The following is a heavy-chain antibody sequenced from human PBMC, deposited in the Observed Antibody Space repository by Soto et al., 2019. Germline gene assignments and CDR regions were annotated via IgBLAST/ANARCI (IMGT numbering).Heavy chain of an antibody. J-gene: IGHJ3*02. Sequence: EVQLVESGGGLVQPGGSLKLSCAASGFNFSDSTMHWVRQASGKGLEWVGRVRGKPNNYATGYAASVEGRFTISRDDSKNTLYLQMNSLRAEDTAVYYCARSEQLGNAFDIWGQGTMVTVSS. D-gene: IGHD6-6*01. CDR3: ARSEQLGNAFDI. CDR1: GFNFSDST. V-gene: IGHV3-73*02. CDR2: VRGKPNNYAT.